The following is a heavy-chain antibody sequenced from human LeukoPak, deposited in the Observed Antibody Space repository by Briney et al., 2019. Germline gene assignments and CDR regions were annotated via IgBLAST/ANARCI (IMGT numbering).Heavy chain of an antibody. Sequence: SETLSLTCAVYGGSLSGYYWSWIRQPPGKGLEWIGEINHSGSTNYNPSLKSRVTISVDTSKNQFSLKLSSVTAADTAVYYCARRINGVDVWGKGTTVTVSS. CDR2: INHSGST. V-gene: IGHV4-34*01. CDR3: ARRINGVDV. CDR1: GGSLSGYY. D-gene: IGHD2-15*01. J-gene: IGHJ6*04.